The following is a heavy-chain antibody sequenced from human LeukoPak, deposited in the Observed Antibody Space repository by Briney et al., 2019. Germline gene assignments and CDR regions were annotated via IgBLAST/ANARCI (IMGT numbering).Heavy chain of an antibody. D-gene: IGHD2-15*01. J-gene: IGHJ4*02. CDR1: GVSISSDY. Sequence: PSETLSLTCSVSGVSISSDYWSWVRQSPGKGLEWIAYIHYSGRTAYNPSLTGRVAISMDTSKTQISLKLTFVTAADTAVYYCATLRGGGSAVFDNWGQGTLVTVSS. CDR2: IHYSGRT. CDR3: ATLRGGGSAVFDN. V-gene: IGHV4-59*08.